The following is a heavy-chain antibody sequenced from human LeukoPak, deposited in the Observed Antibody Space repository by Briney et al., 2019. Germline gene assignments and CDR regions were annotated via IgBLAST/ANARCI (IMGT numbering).Heavy chain of an antibody. CDR1: GFTFSSYA. J-gene: IGHJ4*02. CDR3: ARERSLEIAVAGTIFDY. V-gene: IGHV3-30-3*01. D-gene: IGHD6-19*01. CDR2: ISYDGSNK. Sequence: GGSLRLSCAASGFTFSSYAMHWVRQAPGKGLEWVAVISYDGSNKYYADSVKGRFTITRDNSKNTLYLQMNSLRAEDTAVYYCARERSLEIAVAGTIFDYWGRGTLVTVSS.